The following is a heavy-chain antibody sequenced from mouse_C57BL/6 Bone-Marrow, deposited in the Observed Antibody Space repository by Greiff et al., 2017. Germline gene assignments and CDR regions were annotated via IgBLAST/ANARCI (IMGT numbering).Heavy chain of an antibody. Sequence: EVMLVESGEGLVKPGGSLKLSCAASGFTFSSYAMSWVRQTPEKRLEWVAYISSGGDYIYYADTVKGRFTISRDNARNTLYLQMSSLKSEDTAMYYCTRDIYGAWFAYWGQGTLVTVSA. CDR2: ISSGGDYI. D-gene: IGHD1-1*01. V-gene: IGHV5-9-1*02. CDR3: TRDIYGAWFAY. J-gene: IGHJ3*01. CDR1: GFTFSSYA.